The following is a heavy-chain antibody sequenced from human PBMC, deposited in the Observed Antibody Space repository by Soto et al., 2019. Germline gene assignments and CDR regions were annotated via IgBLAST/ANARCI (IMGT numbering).Heavy chain of an antibody. D-gene: IGHD6-19*01. CDR3: ARDLSGWYAFDY. V-gene: IGHV3-53*01. Sequence: GGSLRLSCAASGFTVGSNYMGWVRQAPGKGLEWVSVIYSGGSTYYADSVKGRFTISRDNSKNTLYLQMNSLRAEDTAVYYCARDLSGWYAFDYWGQGSLVTVSS. J-gene: IGHJ4*02. CDR1: GFTVGSNY. CDR2: IYSGGST.